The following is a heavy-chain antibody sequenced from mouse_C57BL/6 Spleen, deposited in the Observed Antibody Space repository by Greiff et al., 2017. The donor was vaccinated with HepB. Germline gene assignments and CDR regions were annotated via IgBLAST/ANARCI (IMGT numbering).Heavy chain of an antibody. CDR1: GYSITSGYY. Sequence: EVQVVESGPGLVKPSQSLSLTCSVTGYSITSGYYWNWIRQFPGNKLEWMGYISYDGSNNYNPSLKNRISITRDTSKNQFFLKLNSVTTEDTATYYCASPTEGYAMDYWGQGTSVTVSS. CDR2: ISYDGSN. D-gene: IGHD1-1*01. CDR3: ASPTEGYAMDY. J-gene: IGHJ4*01. V-gene: IGHV3-6*01.